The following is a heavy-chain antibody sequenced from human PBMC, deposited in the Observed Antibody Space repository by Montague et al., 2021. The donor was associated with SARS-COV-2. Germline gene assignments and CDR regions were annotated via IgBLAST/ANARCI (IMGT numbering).Heavy chain of an antibody. V-gene: IGHV4-4*02. D-gene: IGHD3-3*01. J-gene: IGHJ6*02. CDR2: IYHSGST. CDR1: GGSISSSNW. CDR3: ARARGTLQWALYYYYGMDV. Sequence: SETLSLTCAVSGGSISSSNWWSWVRQPPGKGLEWIGEIYHSGSTNYNPSLKSRVTIPVDKSKNQFSLKLSAVTAADTAVYYCARARGTLQWALYYYYGMDVWGQGTTVTVSS.